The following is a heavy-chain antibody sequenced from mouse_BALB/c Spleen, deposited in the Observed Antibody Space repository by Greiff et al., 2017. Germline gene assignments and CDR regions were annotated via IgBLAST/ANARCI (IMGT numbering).Heavy chain of an antibody. J-gene: IGHJ3*01. CDR3: ARFPYGYSLAY. Sequence: VQLQQSGAELVRPGALVKLSCKASGFNIKDYYMHWVKQRPEQGLEWIGWIDPENGNTIYDPKFQGKASITAVTSSNTAYLQLSSLTSEDTAVYYCARFPYGYSLAYWGQGTLVTVSA. V-gene: IGHV14-1*02. CDR2: IDPENGNT. D-gene: IGHD2-2*01. CDR1: GFNIKDYY.